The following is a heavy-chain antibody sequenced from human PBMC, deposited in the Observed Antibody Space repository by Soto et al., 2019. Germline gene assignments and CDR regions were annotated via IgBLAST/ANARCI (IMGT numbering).Heavy chain of an antibody. Sequence: QVQLVESGGGVVQPGRSLRLSCAASGFTFSSYGMHWVRQAPGTGLEWVAVIWYDGSNKYYADSVKGRFTISRDNSKNTLYLQMTSLRAEDTAVYYWARTGYVEIATRLDYWGQGTLVTVSS. CDR1: GFTFSSYG. J-gene: IGHJ4*02. CDR3: ARTGYVEIATRLDY. CDR2: IWYDGSNK. V-gene: IGHV3-33*01. D-gene: IGHD2-21*01.